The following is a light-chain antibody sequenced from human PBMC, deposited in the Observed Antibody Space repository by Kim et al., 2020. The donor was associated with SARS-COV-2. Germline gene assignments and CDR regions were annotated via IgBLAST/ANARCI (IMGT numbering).Light chain of an antibody. V-gene: IGKV3-20*01. CDR3: QQYSSSPIT. CDR1: LSVTVRY. J-gene: IGKJ5*01. CDR2: VAS. Sequence: SPAARHTPSCTASLSVTVRYLPWYLHKPAPAPGLLFFVASSRAIGIPDRFIGSGFGKYFTLTFRSLEPEDFAVYSCQQYSSSPITFVQGTRLEIK.